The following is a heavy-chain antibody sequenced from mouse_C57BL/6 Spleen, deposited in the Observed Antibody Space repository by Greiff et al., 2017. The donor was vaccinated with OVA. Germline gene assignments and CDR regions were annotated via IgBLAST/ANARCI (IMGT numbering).Heavy chain of an antibody. CDR3: AREGSSYGWYFDV. V-gene: IGHV3-1*01. J-gene: IGHJ1*03. CDR2: ISYSGST. Sequence: EVQGVESGPGMVKPSQSLSLTCTVTGYSITSGYDWHWIRHFPGNKLEWMGYISYSGSTNYNPSLKSRNSITHDTSKNHFFLKLNSVTTEDTATYYCAREGSSYGWYFDVWGTGTTVTVSS. D-gene: IGHD1-1*01. CDR1: GYSITSGYD.